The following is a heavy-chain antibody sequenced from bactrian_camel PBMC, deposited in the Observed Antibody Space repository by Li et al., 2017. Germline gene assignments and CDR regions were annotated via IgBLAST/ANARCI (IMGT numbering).Heavy chain of an antibody. Sequence: HVQLVESGGGLVQPGGSLRLSCAASVFTFSTYWMYWVRQAPGKGLEWVSTINILGGTTYYADSMKGRFTISKDNAKNTVYLQMNSLKPEDTAVYYCASVGGNWELNYWGQGTQVTVS. CDR1: VFTFSTYW. CDR3: ASVGGNWELNY. J-gene: IGHJ4*01. CDR2: INILGGTT. V-gene: IGHV3S1*01. D-gene: IGHD8*01.